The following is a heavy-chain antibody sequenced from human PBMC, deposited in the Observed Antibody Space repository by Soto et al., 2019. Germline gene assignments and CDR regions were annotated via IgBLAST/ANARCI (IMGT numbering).Heavy chain of an antibody. D-gene: IGHD3-9*01. CDR1: GYTFTSYD. J-gene: IGHJ6*02. Sequence: GASVKVSCKASGYTFTSYDINWVRQATGQGLEWMGWMNPNSGNTGYAQKFQGRVTMTRNTSISTAYMELSRLRSDDTAVYYCARSEMVLRYFDWFTGALSYYGMDVWGQGTTVTVSS. CDR2: MNPNSGNT. CDR3: ARSEMVLRYFDWFTGALSYYGMDV. V-gene: IGHV1-8*01.